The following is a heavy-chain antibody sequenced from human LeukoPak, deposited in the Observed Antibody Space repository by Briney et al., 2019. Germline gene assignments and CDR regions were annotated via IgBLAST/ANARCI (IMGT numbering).Heavy chain of an antibody. J-gene: IGHJ4*02. Sequence: GGSLRLSCAASGFTFSDYYMSWIRQAPGKGLEWVAFIRYDGSNKYYADSVKGRFTISRDNAKNSLYLQMNSLRAEDTAVYYCARGGDYVWGSYRFWGQGTLVTVSS. D-gene: IGHD3-16*02. V-gene: IGHV3-30*02. CDR1: GFTFSDYY. CDR3: ARGGDYVWGSYRF. CDR2: IRYDGSNK.